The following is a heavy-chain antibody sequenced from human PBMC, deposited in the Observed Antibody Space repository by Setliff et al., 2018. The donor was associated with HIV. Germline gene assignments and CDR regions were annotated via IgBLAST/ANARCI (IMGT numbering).Heavy chain of an antibody. V-gene: IGHV1-2*06. CDR1: GYSFTGYW. D-gene: IGHD3-10*01. Sequence: ASVKVSCKASGYSFTGYWMHWVRQAPGQGLEWMGRINPHSGVTNYAQKFQGRVTMTRDTSIATAYMDLSRLTSDDTAVYYCAKGSDFGGTTNWFDPWGQGTLVTSPQ. CDR3: AKGSDFGGTTNWFDP. J-gene: IGHJ5*02. CDR2: INPHSGVT.